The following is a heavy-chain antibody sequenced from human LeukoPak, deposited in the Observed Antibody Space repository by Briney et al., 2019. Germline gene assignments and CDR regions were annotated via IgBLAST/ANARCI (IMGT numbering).Heavy chain of an antibody. D-gene: IGHD5-12*01. CDR2: ISSSGITI. Sequence: PGGSLRLSCAASGFTFSSNGMSWVRQAQGKGLEWVSYISSSGITINYADSIKGRFTISRDNAKNSLYLQMNSLRAEDTAVYYCAREGGWVATPSSHWGQGTLVTVSS. J-gene: IGHJ4*02. V-gene: IGHV3-48*04. CDR1: GFTFSSNG. CDR3: AREGGWVATPSSH.